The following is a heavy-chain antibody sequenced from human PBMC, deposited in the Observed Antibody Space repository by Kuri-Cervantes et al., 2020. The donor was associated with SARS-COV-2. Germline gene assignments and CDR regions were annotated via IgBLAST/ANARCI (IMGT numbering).Heavy chain of an antibody. J-gene: IGHJ6*03. CDR3: ARLASGSRYYYYYMDV. CDR1: GGSFTGYY. Sequence: SETLSLTCAVYGGSFTGYYWTWIRQPPGKGLEWIGEINDSGSTNYNPSLKSRLTMSVDTSKNQFSLKLSSVTAADTAVYYCARLASGSRYYYYYMDVWGKGTTVTVSS. D-gene: IGHD3-10*01. CDR2: INDSGST. V-gene: IGHV4-34*10.